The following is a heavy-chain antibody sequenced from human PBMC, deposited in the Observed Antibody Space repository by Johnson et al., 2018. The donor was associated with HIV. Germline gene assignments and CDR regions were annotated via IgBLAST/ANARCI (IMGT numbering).Heavy chain of an antibody. CDR1: GFTFSSSW. Sequence: VQLVESGGGLVQPGGSLRLSCAASGFTFSSSWMCWVRQALGKGLEWVANIYHDGSEKYSVDSVKGRFTISRDTAKNSLYLQMNSLRAEDTALYYCARDLRVVAIDAFDVWGQGTMVTVSS. V-gene: IGHV3-7*05. D-gene: IGHD2-15*01. CDR2: IYHDGSEK. J-gene: IGHJ3*01. CDR3: ARDLRVVAIDAFDV.